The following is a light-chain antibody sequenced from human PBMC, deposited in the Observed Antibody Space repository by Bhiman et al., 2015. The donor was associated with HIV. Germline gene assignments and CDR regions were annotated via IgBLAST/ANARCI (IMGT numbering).Light chain of an antibody. Sequence: QSALTQPASVSGSPGQSITISCAAASGDLGPVSWYQQHPATAPKLLIYDVSKRPSGVSNRFSGSKSGNTASLTISGLQAEDEADYYCSSLTSSLTYVFGTGTNVTVL. CDR1: SGDLGP. J-gene: IGLJ1*01. CDR2: DVS. CDR3: SSLTSSLTYV. V-gene: IGLV2-14*03.